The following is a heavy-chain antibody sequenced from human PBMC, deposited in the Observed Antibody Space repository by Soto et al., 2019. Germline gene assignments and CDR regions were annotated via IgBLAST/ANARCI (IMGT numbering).Heavy chain of an antibody. V-gene: IGHV3-9*01. D-gene: IGHD6-13*01. J-gene: IGHJ3*02. CDR1: GFIFDDYV. Sequence: SLSLSCAASGFIFDDYVMHWVRQAPGKGLEWVAGISWNSANIGYAGSVKGRFTISRDNAKNSLYLQMNSLRAEDTALYYCAKDKRRISAAPGVFDIWGLGTMVTVSS. CDR3: AKDKRRISAAPGVFDI. CDR2: ISWNSANI.